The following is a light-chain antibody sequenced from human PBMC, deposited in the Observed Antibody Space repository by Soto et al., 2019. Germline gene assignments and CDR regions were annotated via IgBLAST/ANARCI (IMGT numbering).Light chain of an antibody. CDR1: QSISSW. V-gene: IGKV1-5*03. Sequence: DIQMTQSASTLSASVGDRVTITCRASQSISSWLAWYQQKPGKAPKLLIYKASSLEGGVPLRFSGSGSGTEFTLTITSLQPDDFATYYCQQYYLYPLTFGGGTKVEIK. CDR2: KAS. J-gene: IGKJ4*01. CDR3: QQYYLYPLT.